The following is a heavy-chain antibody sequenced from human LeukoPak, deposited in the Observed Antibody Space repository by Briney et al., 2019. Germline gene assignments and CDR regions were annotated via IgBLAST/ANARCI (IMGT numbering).Heavy chain of an antibody. D-gene: IGHD6-13*01. J-gene: IGHJ3*02. V-gene: IGHV4-34*01. CDR2: INHSGST. CDR1: GGSFSGYY. Sequence: SETLSLTCAVYGGSFSGYYWSWIRQPPGKGLEWIGEINHSGSTNYNPSLKSRVTISVDTSKNQFSLKLSSVTAADTAVYYCARGRLYSSSWYKLGRAFDIWGQGTMVTVSS. CDR3: ARGRLYSSSWYKLGRAFDI.